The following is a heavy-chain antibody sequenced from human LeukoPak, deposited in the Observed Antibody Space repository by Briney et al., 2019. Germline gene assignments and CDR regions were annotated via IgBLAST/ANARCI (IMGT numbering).Heavy chain of an antibody. J-gene: IGHJ1*01. CDR2: ISSSSSYI. CDR3: ARDPPAVAGTRYFQH. CDR1: GFTFSSYS. Sequence: PGGSLRLSCAASGFTFSSYSMNWVRQAPGKGLEWVSSISSSSSYIYYADSVKGRFTISRDNAKSSLYLQMNSLRAEDTAVYYCARDPPAVAGTRYFQHWGQGTLVTVSS. V-gene: IGHV3-21*01. D-gene: IGHD6-19*01.